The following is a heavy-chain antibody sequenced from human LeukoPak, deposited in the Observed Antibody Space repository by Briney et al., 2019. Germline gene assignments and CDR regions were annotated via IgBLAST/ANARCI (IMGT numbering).Heavy chain of an antibody. CDR2: IYYSGST. CDR1: GGSISSGGYY. CDR3: ARDWAFDQGRWFDP. D-gene: IGHD2-2*01. J-gene: IGHJ5*02. Sequence: SETLSLTCTVSGGSISSGGYYWSWIRQHPGKGLEWIGCIYYSGSTYYNPSLKSRVTISVDTSKNQFSLKLSSVTAADTAVYYCARDWAFDQGRWFDPWGQGTLVTVSS. V-gene: IGHV4-31*03.